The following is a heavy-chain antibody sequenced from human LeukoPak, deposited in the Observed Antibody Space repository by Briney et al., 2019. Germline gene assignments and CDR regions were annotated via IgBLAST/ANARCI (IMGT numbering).Heavy chain of an antibody. D-gene: IGHD2-2*01. CDR2: ISGSGTST. CDR1: GFTFSSLA. CDR3: AKDLVVAVMIGHYYFYGMDV. V-gene: IGHV3-23*01. Sequence: PGGSLRLSCAASGFTFSSLAMSWVRQPPGKGLEWVSGISGSGTSTYYGDSVKGRFSISRDNSKNTLYLQLNSLRAEDTAMYYCAKDLVVAVMIGHYYFYGMDVWGQGTTVTVSS. J-gene: IGHJ6*02.